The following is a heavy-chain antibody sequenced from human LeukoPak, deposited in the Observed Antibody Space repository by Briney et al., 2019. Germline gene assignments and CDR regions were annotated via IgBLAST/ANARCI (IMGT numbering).Heavy chain of an antibody. V-gene: IGHV3-21*01. Sequence: AGGSLRLSCAASGFTFSSYCMNWVRQAPGKGLEWVSSISSSSSYIYYADSVKGRFTISRDNTKNSLYLQMNSMRAEDTAVYYCASHHTVTHDAFDIWGQGTMVTVSS. CDR3: ASHHTVTHDAFDI. CDR1: GFTFSSYC. J-gene: IGHJ3*02. CDR2: ISSSSSYI. D-gene: IGHD4-17*01.